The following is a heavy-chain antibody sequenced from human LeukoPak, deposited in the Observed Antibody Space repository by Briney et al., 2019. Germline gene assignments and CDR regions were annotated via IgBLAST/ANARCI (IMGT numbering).Heavy chain of an antibody. CDR2: INAGNGNT. V-gene: IGHV1-3*03. CDR3: ASRQNVDAFDI. CDR1: GCTFTSYA. D-gene: IGHD1-1*01. J-gene: IGHJ3*02. Sequence: ASVKVSCKASGCTFTSYAMHWVRQAPGQRLEWMGWINAGNGNTKYSQEFQGRVTITRDTSASTAYMELSSLRSEDMAVYYCASRQNVDAFDIWGQGTMVTVSS.